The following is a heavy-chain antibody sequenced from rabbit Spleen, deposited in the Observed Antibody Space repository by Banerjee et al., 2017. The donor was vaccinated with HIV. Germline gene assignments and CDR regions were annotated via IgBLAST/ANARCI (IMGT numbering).Heavy chain of an antibody. J-gene: IGHJ6*01. Sequence: QSLEESGGDLVKPGASLTLTCTASEFSFSSSYYMCWVRQAPGKGLECIACIYGGSVGSSYYASWAKGRFIMSRTSSTKVTLQMTSLTAADTATYFCARDLVAVIGWNFSLWGPGTLVTVS. CDR3: ARDLVAVIGWNFSL. D-gene: IGHD1-1*01. CDR2: IYGGSVGSS. CDR1: EFSFSSSYY. V-gene: IGHV1S40*01.